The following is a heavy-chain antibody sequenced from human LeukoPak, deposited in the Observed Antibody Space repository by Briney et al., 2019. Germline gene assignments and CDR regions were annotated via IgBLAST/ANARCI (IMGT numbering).Heavy chain of an antibody. CDR2: IYHSGST. V-gene: IGHV4-30-2*01. J-gene: IGHJ5*02. Sequence: SETLSLTCTVSGGSISSGGYYWSWIRQPPGKGLEWIGYIYHSGSTYYNPSLKSRVTISVDRSKNQFSLKLSSVTAADTAVYYCARDNPPYGFHYGSGNSWFDPWGQGTLVTVSS. D-gene: IGHD3-10*01. CDR1: GGSISSGGYY. CDR3: ARDNPPYGFHYGSGNSWFDP.